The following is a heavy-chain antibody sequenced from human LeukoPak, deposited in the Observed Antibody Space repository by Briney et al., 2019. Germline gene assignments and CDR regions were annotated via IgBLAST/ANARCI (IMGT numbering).Heavy chain of an antibody. Sequence: GGSLRLSCAASGFTFSSYGMHWVRQAPGKGLEWVSLISRNGAVTKYADSVRGRFTVSRDNSKNSLYLQMNSLRAEDTAVYYCAKLYDSSGYYPQTPYDAFDIWGQGTMVTVSS. V-gene: IGHV3-43D*04. CDR1: GFTFSSYG. D-gene: IGHD3-22*01. CDR3: AKLYDSSGYYPQTPYDAFDI. J-gene: IGHJ3*02. CDR2: ISRNGAVT.